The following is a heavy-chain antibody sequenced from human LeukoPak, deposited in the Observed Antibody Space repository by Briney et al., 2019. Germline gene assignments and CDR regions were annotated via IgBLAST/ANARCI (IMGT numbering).Heavy chain of an antibody. V-gene: IGHV3-30*03. D-gene: IGHD3-10*01. J-gene: IGHJ4*02. CDR2: ISYDGRNK. CDR3: ARGFGDLPDY. CDR1: GFTFSSYN. Sequence: GGSLRLSCAASGFTFSSYNMHWVRRAPGKGLEWVAVISYDGRNKYYADSVKGRFTISRDSSKNTLYLQMNTLRAEDTAVYYCARGFGDLPDYWGQGTLVMVSS.